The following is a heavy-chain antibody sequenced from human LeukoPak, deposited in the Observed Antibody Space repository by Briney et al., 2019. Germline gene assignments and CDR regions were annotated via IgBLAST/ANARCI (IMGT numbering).Heavy chain of an antibody. CDR2: IYYSGST. CDR3: ARSHGSGSYYNLNDY. Sequence: SETLSLTCTVSGASISNYYWSWIRQPPGKRLEWIGYIYYSGSTNYHPSLRSRVTISVDTSKNQFSLKLSSVTAADTAVYYCARSHGSGSYYNLNDYWGQGTLVTVSS. V-gene: IGHV4-59*01. CDR1: GASISNYY. D-gene: IGHD3-10*01. J-gene: IGHJ4*02.